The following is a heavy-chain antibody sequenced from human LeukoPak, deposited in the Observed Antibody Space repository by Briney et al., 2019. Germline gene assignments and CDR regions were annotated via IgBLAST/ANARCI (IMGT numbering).Heavy chain of an antibody. CDR3: AKDMGEQLRFYFFMDV. J-gene: IGHJ6*03. Sequence: PGGSLRLSCTASGFTFSSYAMHWVRQAPGKGLEWVAFIRYDGSNKYYADSVKGRFTISRDSSKNTLYLQMNSLRAEDTAVYYCAKDMGEQLRFYFFMDVWGKGTTVTVSS. CDR1: GFTFSSYA. D-gene: IGHD1-26*01. V-gene: IGHV3-30*02. CDR2: IRYDGSNK.